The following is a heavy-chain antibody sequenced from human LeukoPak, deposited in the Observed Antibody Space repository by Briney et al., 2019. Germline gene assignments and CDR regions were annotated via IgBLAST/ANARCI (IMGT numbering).Heavy chain of an antibody. V-gene: IGHV3-72*01. Sequence: PGGSLRLSCAASGFTFSDHYMDWVRQAPGKGLEWVGRTRNKANSYTTEYAASVKGRFTISRDDSKNSLYLQMNSLKTEDTAVYYCASVALYYYDSSGYYDYWGQGTLVTVSS. CDR3: ASVALYYYDSSGYYDY. D-gene: IGHD3-22*01. J-gene: IGHJ4*02. CDR2: TRNKANSYTT. CDR1: GFTFSDHY.